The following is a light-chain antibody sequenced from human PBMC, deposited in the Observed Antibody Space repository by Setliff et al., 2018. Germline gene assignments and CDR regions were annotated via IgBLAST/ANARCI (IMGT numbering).Light chain of an antibody. V-gene: IGLV2-14*03. CDR1: SSDVGYYNF. CDR2: DVT. J-gene: IGLJ1*01. Sequence: SVLTQPASVSESPGQSITISCTGTSSDVGYYNFVSWYQQHPGKAPKLMIYDVTDRPSGISNRFSGSKSGNTASLTISGLQAEDEADYYCTSYTTSDSLVFGTGTKVTVL. CDR3: TSYTTSDSLV.